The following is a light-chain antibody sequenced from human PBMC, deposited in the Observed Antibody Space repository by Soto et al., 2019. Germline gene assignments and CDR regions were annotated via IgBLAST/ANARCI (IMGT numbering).Light chain of an antibody. CDR1: SSDVGAYNY. CDR3: SSYTSSNYV. CDR2: DVS. Sequence: QSALTQPASVSGSPGQSITISCTGTSSDVGAYNYVSWYQQHPGKAPKLMIYDVSNRPSGVSNRFSGSKSGNTASLTISGLQAEDEADYYCSSYTSSNYVFGTGTKVTVL. J-gene: IGLJ1*01. V-gene: IGLV2-14*01.